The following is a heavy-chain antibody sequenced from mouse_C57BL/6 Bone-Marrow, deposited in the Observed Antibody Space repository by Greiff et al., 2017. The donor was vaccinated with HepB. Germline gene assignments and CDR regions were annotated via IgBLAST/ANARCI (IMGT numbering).Heavy chain of an antibody. V-gene: IGHV5-4*01. D-gene: IGHD1-1*01. J-gene: IGHJ3*01. CDR1: GFTFSSYA. CDR2: ISDGGSYT. CDR3: AREEGHYYGSSPWFAY. Sequence: EVQLVESGGGLVKPGGSLKLSCAASGFTFSSYAMSWVRQTPEKRLEWVATISDGGSYTYYPDNVKGRFTISRDNAKNNLYLQMSHLKSEDTAMYYCAREEGHYYGSSPWFAYWGQGTLVTVSA.